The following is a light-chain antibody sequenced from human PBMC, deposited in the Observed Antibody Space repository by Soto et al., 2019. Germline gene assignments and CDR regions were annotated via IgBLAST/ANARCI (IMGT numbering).Light chain of an antibody. CDR3: SSYTSSSTLVV. Sequence: QSVLTHPASVSGSPGQSITISCTGTSSDVGGYNYVSWYQQHPGKAPKLMIYDVSNRPSGVSNLFSGSKSGNTASLTISGLQAEYEADYYCSSYTSSSTLVVFGGGTKLTVL. J-gene: IGLJ2*01. CDR1: SSDVGGYNY. V-gene: IGLV2-14*01. CDR2: DVS.